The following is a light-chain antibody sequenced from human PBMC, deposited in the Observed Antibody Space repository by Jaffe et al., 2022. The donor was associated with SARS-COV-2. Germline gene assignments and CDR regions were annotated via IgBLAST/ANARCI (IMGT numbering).Light chain of an antibody. Sequence: DIVMTQSPDSLAVSLGERATINCKSSQSVLYSSNNKNYLAWYQQKPGQPPKLLIYWASTRESGVPDRFSGSGSGTDFTLTISSLQAEDVAVYYCQQYYSTPPTPGTFGQGTKVEIK. V-gene: IGKV4-1*01. CDR2: WAS. J-gene: IGKJ1*01. CDR1: QSVLYSSNNKNY. CDR3: QQYYSTPPTPGT.